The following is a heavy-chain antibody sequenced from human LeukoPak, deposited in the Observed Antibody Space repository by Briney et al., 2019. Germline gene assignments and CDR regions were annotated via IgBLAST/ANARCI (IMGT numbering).Heavy chain of an antibody. CDR3: ARDSAGRYYYYMDV. CDR2: IKQDGSEK. J-gene: IGHJ6*03. D-gene: IGHD2-15*01. V-gene: IGHV3-7*01. CDR1: GFTSSNYW. Sequence: GGSLRLFCAASGFTSSNYWMSWVRQAPGKGLGWVANIKQDGSEKHYVDSVKGRFTISRDNAKNSLYLQMNSLRAEDTAVYYCARDSAGRYYYYMDVWGKGTTVTVSS.